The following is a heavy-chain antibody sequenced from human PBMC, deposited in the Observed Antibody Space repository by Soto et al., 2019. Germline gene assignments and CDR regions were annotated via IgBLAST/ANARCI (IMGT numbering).Heavy chain of an antibody. CDR1: GFTFSSYG. V-gene: IGHV3-30*18. CDR2: ISYDGSNK. J-gene: IGHJ4*02. Sequence: LRLSCAASGFTFSSYGMHWVRQAPGKGLGWVAVISYDGSNKYYADSVKGRFTISRDNSKNTLYLQMNSLRAEDTAVYYCAKDTDYYDSSGYYGVDYWGQGTLVTVSS. CDR3: AKDTDYYDSSGYYGVDY. D-gene: IGHD3-22*01.